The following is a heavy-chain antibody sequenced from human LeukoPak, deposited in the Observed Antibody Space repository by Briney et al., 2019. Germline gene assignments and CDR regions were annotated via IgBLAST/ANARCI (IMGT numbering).Heavy chain of an antibody. D-gene: IGHD3-22*01. V-gene: IGHV3-74*03. J-gene: IGHJ5*02. Sequence: GGSLSLSCAVCGFTCSSHCMHWVRQAPEKGLVWVSRINGDGSGITYADSVKGRFTISRDNAKNTLYLQLNSLRADDTAVYYGVRGPSSDYGRFGAWGQGTLVTVSS. CDR1: GFTCSSHC. CDR2: INGDGSGI. CDR3: VRGPSSDYGRFGA.